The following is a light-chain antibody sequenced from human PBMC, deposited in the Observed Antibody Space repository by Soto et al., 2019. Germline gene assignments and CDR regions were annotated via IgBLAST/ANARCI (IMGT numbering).Light chain of an antibody. CDR3: QQYGRTSWT. Sequence: EIVLTQSPGTLSLSPGEGATLSCRASQSVSTNFLAWYRQKPGQAPRLLIYGASTRATGIPDRFSGSGSGTDFTLTISRLEPEDFAVYYCQQYGRTSWTFGQGTKVDIK. CDR1: QSVSTNF. J-gene: IGKJ1*01. V-gene: IGKV3-20*01. CDR2: GAS.